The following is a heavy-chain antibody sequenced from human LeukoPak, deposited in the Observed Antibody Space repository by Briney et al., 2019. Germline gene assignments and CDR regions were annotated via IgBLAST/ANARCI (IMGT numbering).Heavy chain of an antibody. CDR2: DYYSGST. CDR3: ARVGPDSGYDPYYFDY. Sequence: SETLSLTCTVSGGSISSYYWSLIRQPPGKGLEWIGYDYYSGSTNYNPSLKSRVTISVDTSKNQFSLKLSSVTAADTAVYYCARVGPDSGYDPYYFDYWGQGTLVTVSS. CDR1: GGSISSYY. V-gene: IGHV4-59*01. J-gene: IGHJ4*02. D-gene: IGHD5-12*01.